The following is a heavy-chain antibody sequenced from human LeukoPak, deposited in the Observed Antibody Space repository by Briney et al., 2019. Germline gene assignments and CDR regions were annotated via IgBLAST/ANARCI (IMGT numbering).Heavy chain of an antibody. J-gene: IGHJ3*02. V-gene: IGHV6-1*01. D-gene: IGHD3-10*01. CDR3: ARAGLLFGESDIDAFDI. CDR2: TYYRSKWYN. CDR1: GDSVSTNSAA. Sequence: SQTLSLTCAISGDSVSTNSAAWNWIRQSPSRGLEWLGRTYYRSKWYNDYAVSVKSRITINPDTSKNQFSLQLNSVTPEDTAVYYCARAGLLFGESDIDAFDIWGQGTMVTVSS.